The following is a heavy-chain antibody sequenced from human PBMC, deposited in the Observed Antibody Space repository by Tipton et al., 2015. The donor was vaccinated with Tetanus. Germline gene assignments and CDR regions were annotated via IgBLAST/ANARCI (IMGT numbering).Heavy chain of an antibody. D-gene: IGHD6-25*01. V-gene: IGHV3-48*03. CDR3: ASGSTLDF. J-gene: IGHJ4*02. CDR2: ISSSGTTM. CDR1: GFNFKTLG. Sequence: GSLRLSCAASGFNFKTLGINWVRQAPGKGLEWISYISSSGTTMYYADSVKGRFTISRDNTKNSLFLQMNSLRAGDTAVYYCASGSTLDFWGQGTLVTVSS.